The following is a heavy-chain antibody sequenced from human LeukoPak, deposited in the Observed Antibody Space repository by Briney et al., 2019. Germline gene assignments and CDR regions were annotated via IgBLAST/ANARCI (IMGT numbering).Heavy chain of an antibody. V-gene: IGHV1-24*01. J-gene: IGHJ4*02. D-gene: IGHD2-8*01. Sequence: ASVKVSCKVSGYTLTELSMHWVRQAPGKGLEWMGGFDPEDGETIYAQKFQGRVTMTEDTSTDTAYMELSSLRSEDTAVYYCAQYCTNGVCRYYFDYWGQETLVTVSS. CDR2: FDPEDGET. CDR3: AQYCTNGVCRYYFDY. CDR1: GYTLTELS.